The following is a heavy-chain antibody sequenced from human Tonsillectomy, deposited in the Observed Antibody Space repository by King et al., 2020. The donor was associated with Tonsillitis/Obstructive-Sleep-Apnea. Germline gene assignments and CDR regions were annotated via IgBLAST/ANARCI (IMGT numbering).Heavy chain of an antibody. D-gene: IGHD3-10*01. CDR2: LSHDGSNR. J-gene: IGHJ5*01. V-gene: IGHV3-30*18. Sequence: VQLVESGGGVVQPGRSLRLSCAASGFTFSSYGMHVVRQAPGKGLELVAVLSHDGSNRYYADSVKGRFTISRDNSKNTLSLQMNRLRAEDTAVYFCAKDLVGWYYYGSGAYNWFDSWGQGTLVTVSS. CDR1: GFTFSSYG. CDR3: AKDLVGWYYYGSGAYNWFDS.